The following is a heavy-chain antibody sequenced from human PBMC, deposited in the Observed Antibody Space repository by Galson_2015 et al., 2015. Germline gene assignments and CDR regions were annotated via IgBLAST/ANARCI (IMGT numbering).Heavy chain of an antibody. J-gene: IGHJ4*02. CDR3: ARIRGLGWLDYYFDY. D-gene: IGHD3-16*01. V-gene: IGHV4-39*07. CDR2: IYYSGST. CDR1: GGSISSSSYY. Sequence: SETLSLTCTVSGGSISSSSYYWGWIRQPPGKGLEWIGSIYYSGSTYYNPSLKGRVTISVDTSRNQFSLKLSSVTAADTAVYYCARIRGLGWLDYYFDYWGQGTLVTVSS.